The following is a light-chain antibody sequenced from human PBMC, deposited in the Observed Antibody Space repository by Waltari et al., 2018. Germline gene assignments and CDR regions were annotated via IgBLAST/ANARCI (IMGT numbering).Light chain of an antibody. J-gene: IGKJ1*01. Sequence: EIVLTQSPDTLSLSPGERATLSCRASQSLNRALAWYQQKPGQAPRLLIYGVSPRATGIPDRFSGSGSGADFSLTITRLEPEDFAVYYCQHYLRLPVAFGQGTKVDIK. CDR2: GVS. CDR3: QHYLRLPVA. CDR1: QSLNRA. V-gene: IGKV3-20*01.